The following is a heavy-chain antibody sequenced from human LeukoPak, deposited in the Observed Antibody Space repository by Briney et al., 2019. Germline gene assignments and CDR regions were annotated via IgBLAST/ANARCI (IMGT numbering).Heavy chain of an antibody. V-gene: IGHV1-2*02. CDR1: GYTFTGKF. J-gene: IGHJ4*02. CDR2: INPNSGGT. CDR3: ARDPKVVPAAAIDY. Sequence: ASVKVSCKASGYTFTGKFIHWVRQAPGQGLEWMGWINPNSGGTNYAQKFQGRVTMARDTSISTAYMELSRLRSDDTAVYYCARDPKVVPAAAIDYWGQGTLVTVSS. D-gene: IGHD2-2*01.